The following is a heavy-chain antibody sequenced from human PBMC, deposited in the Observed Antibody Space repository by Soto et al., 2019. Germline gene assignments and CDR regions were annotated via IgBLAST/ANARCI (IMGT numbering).Heavy chain of an antibody. CDR1: GGSISSYY. CDR2: IYYSGST. J-gene: IGHJ4*02. Sequence: SETLSLTCTVSGGSISSYYWSWIRQPPGKGLEWIGYIYYSGSTNYNPSLKSRVTISVDTSKNQFSLKLSSVTAADTAVYYCARVNHDYVWGSYRAIDYWGQGTLVTVSS. D-gene: IGHD3-16*02. V-gene: IGHV4-59*01. CDR3: ARVNHDYVWGSYRAIDY.